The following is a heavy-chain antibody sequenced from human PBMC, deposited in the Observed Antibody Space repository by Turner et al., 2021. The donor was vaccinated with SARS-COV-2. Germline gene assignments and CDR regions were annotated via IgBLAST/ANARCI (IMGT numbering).Heavy chain of an antibody. CDR2: IGYDGSNK. J-gene: IGHJ4*02. CDR3: AREGTAMVQNFDY. D-gene: IGHD5-18*01. V-gene: IGHV3-33*01. CDR1: GFTFSSSG. Sequence: QVQLVESGGGVVQTGRSLVPSGAESGFTFSSSGKHWVRQVPGKGLEWVAVIGYDGSNKYYADSVKGRFTISRDNSKNTLYLQMNSLRAEDTAVYYCAREGTAMVQNFDYWGQGTLVTVSS.